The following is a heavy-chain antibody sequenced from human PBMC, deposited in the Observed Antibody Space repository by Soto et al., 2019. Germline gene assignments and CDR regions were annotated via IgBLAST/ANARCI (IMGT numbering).Heavy chain of an antibody. Sequence: QVQLQQWGAGLLKPSETLSLTCAVYGGSFSGYYWSWIRQPPGKGLEWIGEINHSGSTNYNPSLQSRVAVSGDPSNNQYSLKLSAVTAADTAVYYCARAKVGVPAARLVPDPFDPWGQGTLVTVSS. CDR2: INHSGST. CDR1: GGSFSGYY. CDR3: ARAKVGVPAARLVPDPFDP. J-gene: IGHJ5*02. V-gene: IGHV4-34*01. D-gene: IGHD2-2*01.